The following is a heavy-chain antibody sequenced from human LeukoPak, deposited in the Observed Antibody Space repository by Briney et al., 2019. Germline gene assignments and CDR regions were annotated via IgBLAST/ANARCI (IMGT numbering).Heavy chain of an antibody. D-gene: IGHD3-10*01. CDR2: IYYSGST. V-gene: IGHV4-59*01. Sequence: SETLPLTCTVSGGSISSYYWSWIRQPPGKGLEWIGYIYYSGSTNYNPSLKSRVTISVDTSKNQFSLKLSSVTAADTAVYYCARLRSAMVRGVMLGYYFDYWGQGTLVTVSS. CDR3: ARLRSAMVRGVMLGYYFDY. J-gene: IGHJ4*02. CDR1: GGSISSYY.